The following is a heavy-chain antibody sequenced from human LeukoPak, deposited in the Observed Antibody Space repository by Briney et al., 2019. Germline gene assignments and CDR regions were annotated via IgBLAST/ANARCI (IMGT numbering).Heavy chain of an antibody. V-gene: IGHV4-59*01. CDR3: ARGIVVVPAAISYYGMDV. J-gene: IGHJ6*02. Sequence: PSETLSLTCTVSGGSISSYYWSWIRQPPGKGLEWIGYIYYSGSTNYNPSLKSRVTVSVDTSKNQFSLKLSSVTAADTAVYYCARGIVVVPAAISYYGMDVWGQGTTVTVSS. CDR1: GGSISSYY. CDR2: IYYSGST. D-gene: IGHD2-2*01.